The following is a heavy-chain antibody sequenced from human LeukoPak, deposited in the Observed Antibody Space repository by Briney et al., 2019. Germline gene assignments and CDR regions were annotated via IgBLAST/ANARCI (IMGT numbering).Heavy chain of an antibody. D-gene: IGHD2-21*02. J-gene: IGHJ3*02. CDR2: IKPSGSEK. V-gene: IGHV3-7*01. Sequence: PGGSLRLSCEGSGFTFSSYWMTWVRQAPEKGLEWVANIKPSGSEKHYADSVEGRFTISRDNAKNSLYLQMNSLRAEDTAVYYCARDLDTYVVLTAYDTFDIWGQGTMVTVSS. CDR3: ARDLDTYVVLTAYDTFDI. CDR1: GFTFSSYW.